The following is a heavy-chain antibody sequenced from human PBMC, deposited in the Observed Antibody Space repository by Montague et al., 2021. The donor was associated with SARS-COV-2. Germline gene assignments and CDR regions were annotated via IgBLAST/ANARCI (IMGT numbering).Heavy chain of an antibody. Sequence: SETLSLTCAVYGGSFTENFWTWIRQPPGKGLEWIGEINHSGTSNYNASLRSRVTISIDTAKNQFSPSLSALAAADTAVYYCARGRSIRVRGVIFASYYYYYYGIDVWGQGTTVTVSS. CDR2: INHSGTS. D-gene: IGHD3-10*01. J-gene: IGHJ6*02. CDR3: ARGRSIRVRGVIFASYYYYYYGIDV. CDR1: GGSFTENF. V-gene: IGHV4-34*01.